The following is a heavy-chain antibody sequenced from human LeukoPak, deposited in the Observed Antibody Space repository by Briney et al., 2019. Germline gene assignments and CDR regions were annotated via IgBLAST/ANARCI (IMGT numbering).Heavy chain of an antibody. J-gene: IGHJ4*02. CDR3: ARDQEGFDY. CDR2: IYPRDGST. Sequence: GASVKVSCKASGGTFSSYAISWVRQAPGQGLEWMGMIYPRDGSTNYAQKFQGRVTVTRDTSTSTVHMELSGLRSEDTAVYYCARDQEGFDYWGQGTLVTVSS. CDR1: GGTFSSYA. V-gene: IGHV1-46*01.